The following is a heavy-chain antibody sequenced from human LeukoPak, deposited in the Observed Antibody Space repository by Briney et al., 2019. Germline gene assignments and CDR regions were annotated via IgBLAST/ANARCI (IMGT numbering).Heavy chain of an antibody. J-gene: IGHJ4*02. Sequence: GEPLKISCKGSGYSFSSYWIGWVRQMPGKGLESMGIIYPGDSDTRYSPSFRGQVTISADKSINTVYLQWSSLKASDTAMYYCARDRIAGYWGQGTLVTVSS. V-gene: IGHV5-51*01. CDR2: IYPGDSDT. CDR1: GYSFSSYW. CDR3: ARDRIAGY. D-gene: IGHD2-21*01.